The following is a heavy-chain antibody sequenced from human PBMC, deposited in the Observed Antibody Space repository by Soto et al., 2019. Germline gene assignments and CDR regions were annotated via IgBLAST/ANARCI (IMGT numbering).Heavy chain of an antibody. V-gene: IGHV1-2*04. J-gene: IGHJ4*02. Sequence: QVPLVQSGAEVKKPGASVKVSCKASGYTFTGYYMHWVRQAPGQGLEWMGWINPNSGGTNYAQKFQGWVTMTRDTSISTAYMELSRLRSDDTAVYYCARAQAVAFPRIDYWGQGTLVTVSS. CDR2: INPNSGGT. CDR1: GYTFTGYY. CDR3: ARAQAVAFPRIDY. D-gene: IGHD6-19*01.